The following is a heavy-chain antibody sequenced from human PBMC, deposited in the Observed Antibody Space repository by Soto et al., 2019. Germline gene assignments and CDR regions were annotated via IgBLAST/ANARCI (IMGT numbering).Heavy chain of an antibody. CDR2: IYYSGST. V-gene: IGHV4-39*01. D-gene: IGHD3-22*01. CDR1: GGSISTYSYY. CDR3: AGLPFVSRGYYSYLDQNAFDI. Sequence: SETLSLTCTVSGGSISTYSYYWGWIRQSPGTGLEWIASIYYSGSTYYNTSLKSRVTISMDTSKNQFSLMLTSVTAADTAVYYCAGLPFVSRGYYSYLDQNAFDIWGQGTMVTVSS. J-gene: IGHJ3*02.